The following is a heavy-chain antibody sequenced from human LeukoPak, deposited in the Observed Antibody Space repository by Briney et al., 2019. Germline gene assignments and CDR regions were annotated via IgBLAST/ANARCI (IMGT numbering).Heavy chain of an antibody. V-gene: IGHV3-30*04. Sequence: GGSLRLSCAASGFIFDNFAIHWVRQAPGKGLEWVSIVSFDGTNNFYADSVKGRFTVSRDNSKNTVYLHMNSLRPDDTAVYFCARDRNVVGADFDYPGQGTLVTVSS. CDR1: GFIFDNFA. J-gene: IGHJ4*02. CDR3: ARDRNVVGADFDY. CDR2: VSFDGTNN. D-gene: IGHD2-15*01.